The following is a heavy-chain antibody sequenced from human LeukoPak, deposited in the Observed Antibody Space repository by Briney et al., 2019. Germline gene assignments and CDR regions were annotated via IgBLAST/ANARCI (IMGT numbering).Heavy chain of an antibody. J-gene: IGHJ4*02. CDR3: ARDPPHSSVARRFDY. Sequence: ASVKVSCKASGYTFTSYYIHWVRQAPGQGLEWMGIINPSGGSTSYAQKFQGRVTMTTDTSTSTVYMELSSLKSGDTAVYYCARDPPHSSVARRFDYWGQGTLVTVSS. V-gene: IGHV1-46*01. CDR1: GYTFTSYY. D-gene: IGHD6-19*01. CDR2: INPSGGST.